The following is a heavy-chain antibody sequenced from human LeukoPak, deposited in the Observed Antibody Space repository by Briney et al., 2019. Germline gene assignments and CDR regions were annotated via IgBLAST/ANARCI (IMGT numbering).Heavy chain of an antibody. CDR2: IFYSGST. CDR1: GGPIISGGSY. D-gene: IGHD5-12*01. V-gene: IGHV4-39*01. Sequence: PSETLSLTCNVSGGPIISGGSYWGWIRQPPGRGLEWIGSIFYSGSTYYNPSLKSRVTISVDASKNQFSLKLSSVTAADTAVYYCARGRGYSGYDYWGQGTLVTVSS. J-gene: IGHJ4*02. CDR3: ARGRGYSGYDY.